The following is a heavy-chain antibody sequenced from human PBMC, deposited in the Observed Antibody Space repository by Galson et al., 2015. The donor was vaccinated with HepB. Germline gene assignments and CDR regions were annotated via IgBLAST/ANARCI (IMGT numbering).Heavy chain of an antibody. V-gene: IGHV1-46*01. CDR1: GYTFTSYY. Sequence: SVKVSCKASGYTFTSYYMHWVRQAPGQGLEWMGIINPSGGSTSYAQKFQGRVTMTRDTSTSTVYMELSSLRSEDTAVYYCARGRVVRGVIMLGGMDVWGQGTTVTVSS. CDR3: ARGRVVRGVIMLGGMDV. CDR2: INPSGGST. J-gene: IGHJ6*02. D-gene: IGHD3-10*01.